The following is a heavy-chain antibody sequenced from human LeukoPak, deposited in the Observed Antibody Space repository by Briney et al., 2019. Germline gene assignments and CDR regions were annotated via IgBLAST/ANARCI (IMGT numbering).Heavy chain of an antibody. CDR1: GGSISSHY. J-gene: IGHJ6*03. CDR3: ARVHYDFWSGYYPSVYMDV. CDR2: IYYSGST. D-gene: IGHD3-3*01. Sequence: SETLPLTCTVSGGSISSHYWSWIRQPPGKGLEWIGYIYYSGSTNYNPSLKSRVTISVDTSKNQFSLKLSSVTAADTAVYYCARVHYDFWSGYYPSVYMDVWGKGTTVTVSS. V-gene: IGHV4-59*11.